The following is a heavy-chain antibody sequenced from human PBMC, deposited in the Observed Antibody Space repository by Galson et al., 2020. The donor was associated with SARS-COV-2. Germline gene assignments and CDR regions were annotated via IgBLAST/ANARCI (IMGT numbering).Heavy chain of an antibody. J-gene: IGHJ4*02. D-gene: IGHD1-26*01. CDR2: INSDGSST. CDR1: GFSFSSYW. CDR3: ARGKGGRYFGLTADY. V-gene: IGHV3-74*01. Sequence: GGSLRLSCAASGFSFSSYWMHWVRQAPGKGLAWVSRINSDGSSTIYADSVNGRFTISRDNAKSTLYLQMNSLRAEDTAMYYCARGKGGRYFGLTADYWGQGTLVTVSS.